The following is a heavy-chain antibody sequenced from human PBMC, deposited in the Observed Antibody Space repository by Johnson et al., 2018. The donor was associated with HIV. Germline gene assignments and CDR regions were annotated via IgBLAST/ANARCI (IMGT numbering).Heavy chain of an antibody. CDR3: ALKAAFNDAFDI. CDR1: GLTFSSYG. D-gene: IGHD6-25*01. Sequence: QVQLVESGGGVVQPGRSLRLSCAASGLTFSSYGMHWVRQAPGKGLEWVAFIRYDGSNKYYADSVKGRFTVSRDNSKNTLYLQMNSLRAEDTAGYYCALKAAFNDAFDIWGQGTMVTVSS. J-gene: IGHJ3*02. CDR2: IRYDGSNK. V-gene: IGHV3-30*02.